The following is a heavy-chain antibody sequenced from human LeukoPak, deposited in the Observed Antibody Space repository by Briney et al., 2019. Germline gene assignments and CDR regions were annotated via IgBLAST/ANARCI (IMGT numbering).Heavy chain of an antibody. CDR3: ARIMAQRAFDI. J-gene: IGHJ3*02. CDR1: EYTFSGYW. CDR2: IYPGDSDT. V-gene: IGHV5-51*01. D-gene: IGHD2-8*01. Sequence: GESLKISCKGSEYTFSGYWIGWVRQMPGRGLECMGIIYPGDSDTRYSPSFQGQVTISADKSISTVYLQWSSLKASDTAMYYCARIMAQRAFDIWGQGTMVTVSS.